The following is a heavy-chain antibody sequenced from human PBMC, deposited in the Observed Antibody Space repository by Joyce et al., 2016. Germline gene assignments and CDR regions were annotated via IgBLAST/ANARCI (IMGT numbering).Heavy chain of an antibody. CDR3: ARERNFGDLSFDP. V-gene: IGHV1-8*01. Sequence: QVQLVQSGAEVKKPGASVKVSCKASGYTFTSYDSNWVRLATGQGLEWMGWMNPNSGNTGSAQKFQGRVTMTRNTSISTAYMELSSLRSEDTAVYYCARERNFGDLSFDPWGQGTLVTVSS. CDR1: GYTFTSYD. CDR2: MNPNSGNT. J-gene: IGHJ5*02. D-gene: IGHD4-17*01.